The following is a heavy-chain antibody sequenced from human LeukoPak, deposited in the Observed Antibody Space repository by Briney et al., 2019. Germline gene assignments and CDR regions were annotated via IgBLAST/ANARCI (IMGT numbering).Heavy chain of an antibody. V-gene: IGHV4-59*01. CDR1: GGSISTCY. CDR3: ARGRTTSSYWSFDL. CDR2: SFYSGST. Sequence: SETLSLTCTVSGGSISTCYWSWLRQPPGKRPECIGYSFYSGSTNYNPSLKSRVTISVDRSKSQFSLKLNSVTAADMAVYYCARGRTTSSYWSFDLWGRGTLVTVSS. D-gene: IGHD2-2*01. J-gene: IGHJ2*01.